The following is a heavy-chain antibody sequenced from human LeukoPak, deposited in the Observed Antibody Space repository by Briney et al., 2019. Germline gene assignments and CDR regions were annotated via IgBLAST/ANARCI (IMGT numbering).Heavy chain of an antibody. CDR2: ISYDGSNK. CDR3: ARDRYDFWSGYYPYGMDV. Sequence: GRSLRLSCAASGFTFSSYAMHWVRQAPGKGLEWVAVISYDGSNKYYADSVKGRFTISRDNSKNTLYLQMNSLRAEDTAVYYCARDRYDFWSGYYPYGMDVWGQGTTVTVSS. D-gene: IGHD3-3*01. J-gene: IGHJ6*02. V-gene: IGHV3-30-3*01. CDR1: GFTFSSYA.